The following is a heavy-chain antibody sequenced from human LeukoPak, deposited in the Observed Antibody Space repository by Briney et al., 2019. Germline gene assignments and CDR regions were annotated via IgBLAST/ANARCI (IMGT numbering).Heavy chain of an antibody. Sequence: SETLSLTCAVYGGSFSGYYWSWIRQPPGKGLEWLGEINHSGSTNYNPSLKSRVTISVDTSKNQFSLKLSSVTAADTAVYYCARGVRGYCSGGSCYRYYYYGMDVWGQGTTVTVSS. V-gene: IGHV4-34*01. J-gene: IGHJ6*02. CDR1: GGSFSGYY. CDR3: ARGVRGYCSGGSCYRYYYYGMDV. D-gene: IGHD2-15*01. CDR2: INHSGST.